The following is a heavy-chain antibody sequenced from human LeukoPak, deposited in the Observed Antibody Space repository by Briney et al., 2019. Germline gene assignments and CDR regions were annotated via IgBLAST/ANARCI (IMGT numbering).Heavy chain of an antibody. J-gene: IGHJ4*02. CDR2: IYYSGST. CDR3: AKEGNDYGANSIDY. V-gene: IGHV4-31*03. D-gene: IGHD4-23*01. CDR1: GGSISSGGYY. Sequence: SQTLSLTCTVSGGSISSGGYYWSWIRQHPGKGLEWIGYIYYSGSTYYNPSLKSRVTISVDTSKNQFSLKLTSVTAADTAVYYCAKEGNDYGANSIDYWGQGTLVTVSS.